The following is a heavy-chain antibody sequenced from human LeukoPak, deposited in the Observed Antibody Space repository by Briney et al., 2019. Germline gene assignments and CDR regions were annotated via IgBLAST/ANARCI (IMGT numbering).Heavy chain of an antibody. V-gene: IGHV1-69*05. Sequence: SVKVSCKASGGTFSSYAISWVRQAPGQGLEWMGGIIPIFGTANYAQKFQGRATMTTDTSTSTAYMELRSLSSDDTAVYYCGRGPKAGGPHHDMDVWGRGTTVTVSS. J-gene: IGHJ6*02. D-gene: IGHD2-15*01. CDR1: GGTFSSYA. CDR2: IIPIFGTA. CDR3: GRGPKAGGPHHDMDV.